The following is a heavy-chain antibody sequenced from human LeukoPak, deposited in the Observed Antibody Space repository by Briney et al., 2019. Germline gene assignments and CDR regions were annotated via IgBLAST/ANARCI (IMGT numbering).Heavy chain of an antibody. V-gene: IGHV4-61*08. CDR3: ASGPRNYYYSGSYHY. J-gene: IGHJ4*02. D-gene: IGHD3-10*01. CDR1: GGSFNGDDYY. Sequence: SETLSLTCGVSGGSFNGDDYYWNWIRQPPGRGLEWIGYIYYGGNTIYNPSLRSRVTISMDTSKNQFSLKVNSVTAADTAVYFCASGPRNYYYSGSYHYWGQGTLVTVSS. CDR2: IYYGGNT.